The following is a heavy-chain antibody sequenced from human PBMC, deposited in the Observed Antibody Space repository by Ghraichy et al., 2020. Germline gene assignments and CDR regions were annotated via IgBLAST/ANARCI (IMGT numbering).Heavy chain of an antibody. D-gene: IGHD3-22*01. V-gene: IGHV1-18*01. CDR2: ISAYNGNT. CDR1: GYTFTSYG. CDR3: ARVDYYDSSGSILY. J-gene: IGHJ4*02. Sequence: ASVKVSCKASGYTFTSYGISWVRQAPGQGLEWMGWISAYNGNTNYAQKLQGRVTMTTDTSTSTAYMELRSLRSDDTAVYYCARVDYYDSSGSILYWGQGTLVTVSS.